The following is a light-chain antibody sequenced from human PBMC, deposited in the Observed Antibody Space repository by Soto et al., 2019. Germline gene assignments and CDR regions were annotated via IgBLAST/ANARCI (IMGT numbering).Light chain of an antibody. CDR1: NSNIGAGYD. CDR2: VNT. Sequence: QPVLTQPPSVSGAPGQRVTICCTGSNSNIGAGYDVNWYQHFPGTAPKLLIYVNTNRPSGVPDRFSGSKSGSSTSLAITGLQSEDVADYYCLSYDCSLIGLIFGLGTKLTVL. V-gene: IGLV1-40*01. CDR3: LSYDCSLIGLI. J-gene: IGLJ6*01.